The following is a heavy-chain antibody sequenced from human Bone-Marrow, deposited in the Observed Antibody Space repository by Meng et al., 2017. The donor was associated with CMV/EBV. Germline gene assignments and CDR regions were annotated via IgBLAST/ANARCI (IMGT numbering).Heavy chain of an antibody. J-gene: IGHJ4*02. Sequence: SETLSLTCTVSGGSVSSGSYYWSWIRQPPGKGLEWIGYIYYSGSTNYNPSLKSRVTISVDTSKNQFSLKLSSVTAADTAVYYCFTIFGVGYWGQGTLVTVSS. CDR3: FTIFGVGY. CDR1: GGSVSSGSYY. V-gene: IGHV4-61*01. D-gene: IGHD3-3*02. CDR2: IYYSGST.